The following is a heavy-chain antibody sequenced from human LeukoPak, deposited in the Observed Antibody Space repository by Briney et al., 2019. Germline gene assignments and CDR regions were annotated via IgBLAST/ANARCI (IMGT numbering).Heavy chain of an antibody. CDR3: ARHSYDYYGLDV. J-gene: IGHJ6*02. CDR1: GGAFSGYY. V-gene: IGHV4-34*01. CDR2: INHSGSA. Sequence: SETLSLTCAIYGGAFSGYYWSWIRQPPKKGLEWIGEINHSGSASYNPSLKSRVTISGDTSNNHLSLRLTSVTAADTALYYCARHSYDYYGLDVWGQGTTITVSS. D-gene: IGHD1-26*01.